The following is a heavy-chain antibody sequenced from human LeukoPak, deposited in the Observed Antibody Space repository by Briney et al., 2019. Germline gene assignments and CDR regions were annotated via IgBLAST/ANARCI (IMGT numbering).Heavy chain of an antibody. Sequence: GGSLRLSCAASGFTFSSYWMSWVRQAPGKGLEWVANIKQDGSEKYYVDSVKGRFTISRDNAKNSLYLQMNGLRAEDTAIYYCARDGYCNSITCFDYWGQGTLVTVSS. V-gene: IGHV3-7*01. CDR2: IKQDGSEK. D-gene: IGHD2-2*03. CDR1: GFTFSSYW. J-gene: IGHJ4*02. CDR3: ARDGYCNSITCFDY.